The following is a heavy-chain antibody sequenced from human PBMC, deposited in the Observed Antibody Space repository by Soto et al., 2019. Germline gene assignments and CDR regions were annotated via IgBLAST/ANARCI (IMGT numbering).Heavy chain of an antibody. CDR3: GNRYYYDSSGYHPPY. Sequence: GSLRLSCAASGFTFSDYAMSWVRQAPGKGLEWVSTISGSGDSTYHADSVKGRFTISRDNSKNMVYLQMNSLGAEDTAVYYCGNRYYYDSSGYHPPYWGQGTLVTVSS. V-gene: IGHV3-23*01. CDR1: GFTFSDYA. CDR2: ISGSGDST. D-gene: IGHD3-22*01. J-gene: IGHJ4*02.